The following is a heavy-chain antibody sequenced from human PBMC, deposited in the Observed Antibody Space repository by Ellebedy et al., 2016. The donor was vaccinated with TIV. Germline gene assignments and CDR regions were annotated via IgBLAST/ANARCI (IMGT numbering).Heavy chain of an antibody. CDR2: ISAYNGNT. CDR1: GYTFTSYY. V-gene: IGHV1-18*04. CDR3: ARAYRGTDILTGYTPDGYYYYGMDV. J-gene: IGHJ6*02. D-gene: IGHD3-9*01. Sequence: ASVKVSCXASGYTFTSYYMHWVRQAPGQGLEWMGWISAYNGNTNYAQKLQGRVTMTTDTSTSTAYMELRSLRSDDTAVYYCARAYRGTDILTGYTPDGYYYYGMDVWGQGTTVTVSS.